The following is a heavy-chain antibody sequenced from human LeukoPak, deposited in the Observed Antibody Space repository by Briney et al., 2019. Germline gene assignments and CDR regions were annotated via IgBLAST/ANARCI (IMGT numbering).Heavy chain of an antibody. CDR3: ARRGGGRWFDP. D-gene: IGHD3-16*01. CDR2: IYYSGIT. J-gene: IGHJ5*02. CDR1: GGSISSGEYY. V-gene: IGHV4-31*03. Sequence: PSETLSLTCTVSGGSISSGEYYWGWIRQYSGTGLEWIGYIYYSGITYYNPSLKSRVTISVDTSKNQFSLQLTSVTAAETAVYYCARRGGGRWFDPWGQGTLVTVSS.